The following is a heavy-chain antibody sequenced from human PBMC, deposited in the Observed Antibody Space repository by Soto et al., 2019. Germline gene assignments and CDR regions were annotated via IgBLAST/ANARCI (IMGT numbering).Heavy chain of an antibody. D-gene: IGHD3-22*01. CDR2: IIPIFGTA. Sequence: QVQLVQSVAEVKKPGSSVRVSCKASGDTFNTYAISWVRQAPGQGLEWMGGIIPIFGTAKYVQKFQGRVTVTADESTRTSYMELSSLRSEDTAVYYCARKVHYSDSSGYIDYWGQGTLVTVSS. CDR1: GDTFNTYA. CDR3: ARKVHYSDSSGYIDY. J-gene: IGHJ4*02. V-gene: IGHV1-69*01.